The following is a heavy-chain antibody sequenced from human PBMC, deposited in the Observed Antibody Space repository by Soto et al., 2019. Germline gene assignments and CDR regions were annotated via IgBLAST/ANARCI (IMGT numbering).Heavy chain of an antibody. J-gene: IGHJ5*02. V-gene: IGHV4-34*01. CDR3: ARVTDYYGSGSYYSWFDP. Sequence: SETLSLTCAVYGGSFSGYYWSWIRQPPGKGLEWIGEINHSGSTNYNPSLKSRVTISVDTSKNQFSLKLSSVTAADTAVYYCARVTDYYGSGSYYSWFDPWGQGTLVTVSS. CDR2: INHSGST. CDR1: GGSFSGYY. D-gene: IGHD3-10*01.